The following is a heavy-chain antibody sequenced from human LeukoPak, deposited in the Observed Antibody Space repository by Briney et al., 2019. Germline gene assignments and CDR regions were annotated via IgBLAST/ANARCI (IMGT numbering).Heavy chain of an antibody. CDR2: TYYRSKWYN. CDR1: GDSVSSNSAA. Sequence: SQTLSLTCALSGDSVSSNSAAWNWVRQSPSRGLEWLGRTYYRSKWYNDYAVSVKSRITINPDTSKNQFSLQLNSVTPEDTAVYYCAREGVVITLRYFDYWGQGTLVTVSS. V-gene: IGHV6-1*01. D-gene: IGHD3-22*01. J-gene: IGHJ4*02. CDR3: AREGVVITLRYFDY.